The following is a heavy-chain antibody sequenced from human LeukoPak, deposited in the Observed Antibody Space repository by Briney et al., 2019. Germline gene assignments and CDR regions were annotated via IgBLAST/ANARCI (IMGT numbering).Heavy chain of an antibody. J-gene: IGHJ4*02. CDR1: GYTFTSYY. CDR2: INPSGGST. V-gene: IGHV1-46*01. D-gene: IGHD3-22*01. CDR3: ARDSETQLYYYDSSGYCDY. Sequence: ASVKVSCKASGYTFTSYYMHWVRQAPGQGLEWMGIINPSGGSTSYAQKFQGRVTMARDTSTSTVYMELSSLRSADTAVYYCARDSETQLYYYDSSGYCDYWGQGTLVTVSS.